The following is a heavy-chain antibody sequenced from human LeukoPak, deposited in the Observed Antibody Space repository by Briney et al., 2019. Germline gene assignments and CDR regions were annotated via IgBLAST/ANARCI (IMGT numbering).Heavy chain of an antibody. CDR1: GGSISSGGYY. V-gene: IGHV4-31*03. Sequence: SETLSLTCTVSGGSISSGGYYWSWTRQHPGKGLEWIGYIYYSGSTYYNPSLKSRVTISVDTSKNQFSLKLSSVTAADTAVYYCARTNRGYSYGSTPNWFDPWGQGTLVTVSS. CDR3: ARTNRGYSYGSTPNWFDP. CDR2: IYYSGST. J-gene: IGHJ5*02. D-gene: IGHD5-18*01.